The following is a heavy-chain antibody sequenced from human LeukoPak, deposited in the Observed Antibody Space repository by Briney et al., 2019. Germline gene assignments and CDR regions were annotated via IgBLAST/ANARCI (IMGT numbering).Heavy chain of an antibody. V-gene: IGHV1-8*02. Sequence: ASVKVSCKASGYTFTSYDINWVRQATGQGLEWMGWMSPNSGNTGYAQKFQGRVTMTRNTSISTAYMELSSLRSEDTAVYYCARAGRYSYGYWFDPWGQGTLVTVSS. CDR3: ARAGRYSYGYWFDP. D-gene: IGHD5-18*01. CDR2: MSPNSGNT. CDR1: GYTFTSYD. J-gene: IGHJ5*02.